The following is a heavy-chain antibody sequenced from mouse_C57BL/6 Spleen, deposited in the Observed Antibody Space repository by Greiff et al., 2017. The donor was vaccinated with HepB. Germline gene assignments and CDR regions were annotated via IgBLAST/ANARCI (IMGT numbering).Heavy chain of an antibody. CDR2: IYPGSGNT. J-gene: IGHJ2*01. V-gene: IGHV1-66*01. Sequence: QVQLKQSGPELVKPGASVKISCKASGYSFTSYYIHWVKQRPGQGLEWIGWIYPGSGNTKYNEKFKGKATLTADTSSSTAYMQLSSLTSEDSAVYYCARPKFITTVVADYWGQGTTLTVSS. CDR3: ARPKFITTVVADY. D-gene: IGHD1-1*01. CDR1: GYSFTSYY.